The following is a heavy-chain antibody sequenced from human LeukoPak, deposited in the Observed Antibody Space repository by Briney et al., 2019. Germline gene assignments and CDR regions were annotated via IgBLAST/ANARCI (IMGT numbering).Heavy chain of an antibody. J-gene: IGHJ4*02. D-gene: IGHD1-26*01. V-gene: IGHV4-34*01. Sequence: PETLSLTCAVYGGSFSGYCWSWVRQPPGKGLEWIGEISHIGSTNYNPSLKSRVTISVDTSKNQFSLTLSCVTAADTAVYYCARGFSGAYYDYWDQGTLVTVFS. CDR2: ISHIGST. CDR3: ARGFSGAYYDY. CDR1: GGSFSGYC.